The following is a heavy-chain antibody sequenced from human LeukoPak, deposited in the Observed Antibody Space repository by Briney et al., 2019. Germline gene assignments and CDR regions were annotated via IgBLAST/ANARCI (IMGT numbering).Heavy chain of an antibody. V-gene: IGHV1-18*01. CDR2: ISAYNGNT. D-gene: IGHD6-13*01. CDR3: ARDTPPYSSSWYNPYYYYGMDV. CDR1: GYTFTSYG. J-gene: IGHJ6*02. Sequence: GASVKVSCKASGYTFTSYGISWVRQAPGQGLDWMGWISAYNGNTNYAQKLQGRVTMTTDTSTSTAYMELRSLRSDDTAVYYCARDTPPYSSSWYNPYYYYGMDVWGQGTTVTVSS.